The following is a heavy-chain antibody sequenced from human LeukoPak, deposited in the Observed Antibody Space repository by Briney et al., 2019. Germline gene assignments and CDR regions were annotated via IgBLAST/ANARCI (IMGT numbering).Heavy chain of an antibody. V-gene: IGHV4-39*07. CDR3: ARAQGDYYYYYYMDV. CDR2: IFYSGST. CDR1: GGSISTSNYY. Sequence: SETLSLTCTVSGGSISTSNYYWGWIRQPPGKGLEWIGNIFYSGSTYYSPSLRSRVTISLDTSRNQFSLKLNSVTPEDTAVYYCARAQGDYYYYYYMDVWGKGTTVTVSS. J-gene: IGHJ6*03.